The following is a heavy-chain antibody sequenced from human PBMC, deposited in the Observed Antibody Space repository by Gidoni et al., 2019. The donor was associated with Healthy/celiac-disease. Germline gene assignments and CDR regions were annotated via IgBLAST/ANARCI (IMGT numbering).Heavy chain of an antibody. Sequence: QVQLQESGPGLVKPSETLSLICAVSGYSLSSGYYWGWIRQPPGKGLEWIGSIYHSGSTYYNPSLKSRVTISVDTSKNQFSLKLSSVTAADTAVYYCAQGALEWSITYYFDYWGQGTLFTVSS. V-gene: IGHV4-38-2*01. J-gene: IGHJ4*02. D-gene: IGHD3-3*01. CDR3: AQGALEWSITYYFDY. CDR2: IYHSGST. CDR1: GYSLSSGYY.